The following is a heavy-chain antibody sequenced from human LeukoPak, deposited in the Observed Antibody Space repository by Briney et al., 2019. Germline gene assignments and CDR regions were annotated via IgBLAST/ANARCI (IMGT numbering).Heavy chain of an antibody. CDR1: GYTFTSYY. CDR2: INPSGGST. CDR3: AGPMGPAAIFGFNY. D-gene: IGHD2-2*01. J-gene: IGHJ4*02. Sequence: GASVKVSCKASGYTFTSYYMHWVRQAPGQGLEWMGIINPSGGSTSYAQKFQGRVTMTRDMSTSTVYMELSSLRAEDTAVYYCAGPMGPAAIFGFNYWGQGTLATVSS. V-gene: IGHV1-46*01.